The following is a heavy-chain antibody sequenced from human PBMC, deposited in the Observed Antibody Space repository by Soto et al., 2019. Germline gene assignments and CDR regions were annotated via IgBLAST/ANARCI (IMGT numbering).Heavy chain of an antibody. J-gene: IGHJ4*02. D-gene: IGHD6-19*01. CDR2: ISSTGSTI. CDR3: ARQTGWHFDN. Sequence: RLSCTSSGFTFSSYEMKWVRQAPGKGLEWVSYISSTGSTIYYADSVKGRFTISRDNAKNSLYLQMNSLRAEDTAVYYCARQTGWHFDNWGQGTQVTVSS. V-gene: IGHV3-48*03. CDR1: GFTFSSYE.